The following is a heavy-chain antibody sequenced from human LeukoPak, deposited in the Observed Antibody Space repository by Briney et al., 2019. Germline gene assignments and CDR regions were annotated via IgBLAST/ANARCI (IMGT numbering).Heavy chain of an antibody. D-gene: IGHD2-2*01. CDR2: INHSGST. V-gene: IGHV4-34*01. J-gene: IGHJ6*02. Sequence: TSETLSLTCAVYGGSFSGYYWSWIRQPPGKGLEWIGEINHSGSTNYNPSLKSRVTISVDTPKNQFSLKLSSVTAADTAVYYCARGQRLYYYYGMDVWGQGTTVTVSS. CDR3: ARGQRLYYYYGMDV. CDR1: GGSFSGYY.